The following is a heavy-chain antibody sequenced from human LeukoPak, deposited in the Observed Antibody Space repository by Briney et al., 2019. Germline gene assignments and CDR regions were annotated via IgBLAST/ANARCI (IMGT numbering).Heavy chain of an antibody. J-gene: IGHJ4*02. V-gene: IGHV4-30-4*01. CDR2: IYYSGST. D-gene: IGHD6-6*01. CDR1: GGSISSGDYY. CDR3: ARDDSSSSRLDY. Sequence: SQTLSLTCTVSGGSISSGDYYWSWIRQPPGKGLEWIGYIYYSGSTYYNPSLKSRVTISVDTSKSQFSLKLSSVTAADTAVYYCARDDSSSSRLDYWGQGTLVTVSS.